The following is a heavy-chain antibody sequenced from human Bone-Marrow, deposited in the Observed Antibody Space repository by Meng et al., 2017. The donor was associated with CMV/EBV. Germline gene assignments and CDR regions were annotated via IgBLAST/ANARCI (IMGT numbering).Heavy chain of an antibody. Sequence: GESLKISCAVSGFTFSSYDMNWVRQSPGKGLEWVSYIGSSGSTIYYADSVEGRFTISRDNAKNSLYLQMNSLRAEDRAVYYCAAAHSTSWHFHYWGQGTLVTVSS. CDR3: AAAHSTSWHFHY. CDR2: IGSSGSTI. V-gene: IGHV3-48*03. J-gene: IGHJ4*02. D-gene: IGHD6-13*01. CDR1: GFTFSSYD.